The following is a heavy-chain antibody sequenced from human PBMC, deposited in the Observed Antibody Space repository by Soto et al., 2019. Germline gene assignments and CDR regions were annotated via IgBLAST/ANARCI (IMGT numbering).Heavy chain of an antibody. D-gene: IGHD6-19*01. CDR1: GFTFSSYA. CDR2: ISGSGGGT. V-gene: IGHV3-23*01. CDR3: AKDPAVAGTAEYFQH. J-gene: IGHJ1*01. Sequence: LRLSFAASGFTFSSYALTWVRQTPGKGLEWVSAISGSGGGTYYADSVKGRFTISRDNSKNTLYLQMNNLRAEDTAVYYCAKDPAVAGTAEYFQHWGQGTLVTV.